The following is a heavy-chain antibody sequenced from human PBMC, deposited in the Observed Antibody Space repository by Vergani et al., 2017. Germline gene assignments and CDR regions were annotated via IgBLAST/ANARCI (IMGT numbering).Heavy chain of an antibody. CDR1: GYSISSTYY. D-gene: IGHD2-21*02. CDR3: ARHRGDNDRGGMDV. CDR2: IYHSGST. J-gene: IGHJ6*02. V-gene: IGHV4-38-2*01. Sequence: QVQLQESGPGLVKPSETLSLTCAVSGYSISSTYYCGWIRQPPGKGLEWIGSIYHSGSTYNNPSLKSRVTISVDTSKNQFSLKLSSVTAADTAVYYCARHRGDNDRGGMDVWGQGTTVTVSS.